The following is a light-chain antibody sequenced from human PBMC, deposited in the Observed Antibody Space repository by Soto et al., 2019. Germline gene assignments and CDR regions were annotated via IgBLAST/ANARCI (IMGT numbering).Light chain of an antibody. V-gene: IGLV2-14*01. J-gene: IGLJ1*01. Sequence: QSVLTQPAPVSGAAGRSIAVCCRGTSSDVGGYNYVSWYQQLPGKAPKLLISEVSNRPSGVSHRFSGSKSGNTASLTISGLQAEDEADYYCSSYRTGGPFVFGTGTKVTVL. CDR2: EVS. CDR1: SSDVGGYNY. CDR3: SSYRTGGPFV.